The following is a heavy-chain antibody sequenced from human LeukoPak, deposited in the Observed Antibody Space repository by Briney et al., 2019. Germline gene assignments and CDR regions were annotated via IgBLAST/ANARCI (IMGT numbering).Heavy chain of an antibody. J-gene: IGHJ4*02. CDR3: TTDYYDYVWGSYRPDY. CDR2: IKTKTDGETT. D-gene: IGHD3-16*02. Sequence: PGGSLRLSCAASGLTFSKAWMTWVRQAPGQGLEWVARIKTKTDGETTEYAAPVKGRFTISRDDSKNTLYLQMNSLKTEDTAVYYCTTDYYDYVWGSYRPDYWGQGTLVTVSS. CDR1: GLTFSKAW. V-gene: IGHV3-15*01.